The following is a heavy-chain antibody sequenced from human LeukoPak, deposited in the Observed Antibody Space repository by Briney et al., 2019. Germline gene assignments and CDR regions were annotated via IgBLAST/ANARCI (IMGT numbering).Heavy chain of an antibody. J-gene: IGHJ6*03. Sequence: PGGSLRLSCAASGLTFSSYWMHWVRQAPGKGLGWVSRINSDGSSTNYADSVKGRFTISRDNAKNTLYLQMNSLRAEDTAVYYCARTRRAHMDVWGKGTTVTVSS. V-gene: IGHV3-74*01. CDR3: ARTRRAHMDV. CDR2: INSDGSST. CDR1: GLTFSSYW.